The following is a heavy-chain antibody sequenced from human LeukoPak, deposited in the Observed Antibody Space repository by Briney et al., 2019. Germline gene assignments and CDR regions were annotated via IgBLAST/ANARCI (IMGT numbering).Heavy chain of an antibody. J-gene: IGHJ2*01. Sequence: SETLSLTCTVSGDSINPYYWSWIRQPAGKGLEWIRRIYTSGSTNYNPSLKSQVTMSVDTSKNQFSLKLSSVTAADTAVYYCARDSIWFDLWGRGTLVTVSS. V-gene: IGHV4-4*07. CDR1: GDSINPYY. CDR3: ARDSIWFDL. D-gene: IGHD2-21*01. CDR2: IYTSGST.